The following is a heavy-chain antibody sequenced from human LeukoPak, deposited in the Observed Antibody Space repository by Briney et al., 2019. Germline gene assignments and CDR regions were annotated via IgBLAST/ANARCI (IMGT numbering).Heavy chain of an antibody. J-gene: IGHJ4*02. CDR1: GSGFTSYW. D-gene: IGHD4-17*01. Sequence: GESLKSSCKGSGSGFTSYWIGWARPMPGKGREWMGRIYPGESDTRYSPSFQGEVTISAEKYISTTYLQWRSVEASDTAMYYCARLDYGDYSSDYWGQGTLVTVSS. CDR3: ARLDYGDYSSDY. CDR2: IYPGESDT. V-gene: IGHV5-51*01.